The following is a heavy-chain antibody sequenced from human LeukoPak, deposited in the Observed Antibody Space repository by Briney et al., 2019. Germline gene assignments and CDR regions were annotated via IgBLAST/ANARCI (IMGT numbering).Heavy chain of an antibody. CDR3: ARVDIAVAVPFDP. J-gene: IGHJ5*02. D-gene: IGHD6-19*01. CDR2: IIPIFGTA. V-gene: IGHV1-69*13. Sequence: SVKVSCKASGGTFSSYAISWVRQAPGQGLEWMGGIIPIFGTANYAQKFQGRVTITADESTSTAYMELNSLRSEDTAVYYCARVDIAVAVPFDPWGQGTLVTVSS. CDR1: GGTFSSYA.